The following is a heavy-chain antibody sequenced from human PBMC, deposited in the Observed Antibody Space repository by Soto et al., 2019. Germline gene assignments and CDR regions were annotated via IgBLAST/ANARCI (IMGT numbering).Heavy chain of an antibody. Sequence: QMQLVESGGNLVKPGGSLRLSCSGSGFSFGDYYMNWIRKAPGKGLGWVSYISSGGNTISYSDSVKGRFTISRDNAKKSVYLEMDSLRPADTAVYYCARRLSLDVWGQGTLVTVAS. CDR1: GFSFGDYY. CDR3: ARRLSLDV. V-gene: IGHV3-11*01. J-gene: IGHJ4*02. CDR2: ISSGGNTI.